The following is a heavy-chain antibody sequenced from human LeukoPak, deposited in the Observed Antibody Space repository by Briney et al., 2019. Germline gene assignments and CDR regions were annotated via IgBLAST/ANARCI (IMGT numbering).Heavy chain of an antibody. CDR1: GFTFSGSA. CDR3: SRYVDTPLDY. Sequence: GGSLRLSCAASGFTFSGSAIHWVRQTSGKGLEGVGRIGSKADSYATTYGASVAGRFTISRDDSQHTAYLHMDSLKPEDAAVYYCSRYVDTPLDYWGQGALVTVSS. J-gene: IGHJ4*02. V-gene: IGHV3-73*01. D-gene: IGHD5-18*01. CDR2: IGSKADSYAT.